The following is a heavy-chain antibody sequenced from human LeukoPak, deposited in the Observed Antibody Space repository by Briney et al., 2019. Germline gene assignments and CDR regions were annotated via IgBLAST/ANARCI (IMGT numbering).Heavy chain of an antibody. V-gene: IGHV1-2*02. Sequence: ASVKVSCKASGYTFTGYYMHWVRQAPGQGLEWMGWINPNNGGTNYAQKFQGRVTMTRDTSISTAYMELSRLRSDDTAVYYCARALRTAAAGTMGAYWGQGTLVTVSS. CDR1: GYTFTGYY. CDR2: INPNNGGT. CDR3: ARALRTAAAGTMGAY. J-gene: IGHJ4*02. D-gene: IGHD6-13*01.